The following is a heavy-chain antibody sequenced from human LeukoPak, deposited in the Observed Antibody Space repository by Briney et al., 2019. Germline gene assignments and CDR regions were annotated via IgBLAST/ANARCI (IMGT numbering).Heavy chain of an antibody. V-gene: IGHV3-21*05. CDR2: LIVGNGNQ. J-gene: IGHJ4*02. Sequence: GGSLRLSCAASGFVFSSYSMNWVRQAPGKGLEWVSFLIVGNGNQHYADSVKGRFTISRDNAKNSLYLQMNSLRAEDTAVYYCARVPYSSGWLGYFDYWGQGTLVTVSS. D-gene: IGHD6-19*01. CDR3: ARVPYSSGWLGYFDY. CDR1: GFVFSSYS.